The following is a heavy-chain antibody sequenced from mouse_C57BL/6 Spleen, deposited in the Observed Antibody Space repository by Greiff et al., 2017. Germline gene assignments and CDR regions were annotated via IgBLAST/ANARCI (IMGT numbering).Heavy chain of an antibody. D-gene: IGHD1-1*01. CDR2: IDPETGGT. V-gene: IGHV1-15*01. J-gene: IGHJ4*01. Sequence: QVQLQQSGAELVRPGASVTLSCKASGYTFTDYEMHWVKQTPVHGLEWIGAIDPETGGTAYNQKFKGKAILTADKSSSTAYMELRSLTSEDSAVYYWTRGGTYGSSLYYAMDYWGQGTSVTVSS. CDR1: GYTFTDYE. CDR3: TRGGTYGSSLYYAMDY.